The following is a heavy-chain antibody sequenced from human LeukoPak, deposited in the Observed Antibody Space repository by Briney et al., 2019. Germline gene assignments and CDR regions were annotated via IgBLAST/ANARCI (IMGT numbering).Heavy chain of an antibody. J-gene: IGHJ3*02. CDR1: GGTFSSYA. CDR3: ARGANLGIQQAVAFDI. Sequence: SVKVSCKASGGTFSSYAISWVRQAPGQGLEWMGRIIPIFGTANYAQKFQGRVTITTDESTSTAYMELSSLRSEDTAVYYFARGANLGIQQAVAFDIWGQGTMVTVFS. V-gene: IGHV1-69*05. CDR2: IIPIFGTA. D-gene: IGHD5-18*01.